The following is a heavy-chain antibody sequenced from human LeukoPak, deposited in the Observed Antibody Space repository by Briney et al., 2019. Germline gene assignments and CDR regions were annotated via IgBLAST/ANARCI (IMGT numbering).Heavy chain of an antibody. J-gene: IGHJ4*02. Sequence: SETLSLTCTVSGGPISSYYWSWIRQPPGKGLEWIGYIYYSGSTNYNPSLKSRVTISVDTSKNQFSLKLSSVTAADTAVYYCATRGSNWGEGDYWGQGTLVTVSS. CDR2: IYYSGST. CDR3: ATRGSNWGEGDY. V-gene: IGHV4-59*01. D-gene: IGHD7-27*01. CDR1: GGPISSYY.